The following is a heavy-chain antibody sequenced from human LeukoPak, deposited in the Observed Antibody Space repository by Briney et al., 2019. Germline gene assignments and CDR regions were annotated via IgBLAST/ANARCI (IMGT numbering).Heavy chain of an antibody. J-gene: IGHJ5*02. V-gene: IGHV3-74*01. CDR3: ARGRGPYGWFDP. D-gene: IGHD3-10*01. Sequence: GGSLRLSCAASGFTSSSYWMHWVRQAPGKGLVWVSRINGDGSSINYADSVKGRFTISRDNAKNTLYLQMNSLRAEDAAVYYCARGRGPYGWFDPWGQGTLVTVSS. CDR2: INGDGSSI. CDR1: GFTSSSYW.